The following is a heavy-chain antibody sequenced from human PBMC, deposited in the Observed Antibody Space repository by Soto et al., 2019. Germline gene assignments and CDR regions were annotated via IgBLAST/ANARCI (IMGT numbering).Heavy chain of an antibody. D-gene: IGHD1-7*01. V-gene: IGHV3-23*01. CDR3: AKVKYNWNYGGVDY. CDR2: ISGSGGST. J-gene: IGHJ4*02. Sequence: GGSLRLPCAASGFTFSSYAMSWVRQALGKGLEWVSAISGSGGSTYYADSVKGRFTISRDNSKNTLYLQMNSLRAEDTAVYYCAKVKYNWNYGGVDYWGQGTLVTVSS. CDR1: GFTFSSYA.